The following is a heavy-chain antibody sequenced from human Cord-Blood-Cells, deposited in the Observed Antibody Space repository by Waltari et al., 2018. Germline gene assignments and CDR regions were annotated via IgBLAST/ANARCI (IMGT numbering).Heavy chain of an antibody. Sequence: QVQPPQPGAAVKKPGAPVKVPCKASGYTCPGPYYHWGPLPPGQGLEWMGWINPNSGGTNYAQKVQGRVTMTRDTSISTAYMELSRLRSDDTAVYYCARDPPITMVRGDNFDYWGQGTLVTVSS. V-gene: IGHV1-2*02. J-gene: IGHJ4*02. CDR3: ARDPPITMVRGDNFDY. CDR2: INPNSGGT. CDR1: GYTCPGPY. D-gene: IGHD3-10*01.